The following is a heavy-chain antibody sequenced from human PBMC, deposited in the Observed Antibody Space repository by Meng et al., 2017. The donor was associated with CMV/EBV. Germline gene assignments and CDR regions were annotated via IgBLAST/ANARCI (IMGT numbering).Heavy chain of an antibody. CDR1: GGSISSSSYY. CDR2: IYYSGST. J-gene: IGHJ6*02. CDR3: ARGIIAAAASSVDYYYYGMDV. Sequence: GSLRLSCTVSGGSISSSSYYWGWIRQPPGMGLEWIGSIYYSGSTYYNPSLKSRVTISVDSSKNQFSLKLSSVTAADTAVYYCARGIIAAAASSVDYYYYGMDVWGQGTTVTVSS. V-gene: IGHV4-39*07. D-gene: IGHD6-13*01.